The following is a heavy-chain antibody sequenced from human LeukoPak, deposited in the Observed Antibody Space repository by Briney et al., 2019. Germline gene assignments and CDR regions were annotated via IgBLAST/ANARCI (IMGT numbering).Heavy chain of an antibody. V-gene: IGHV4-59*01. D-gene: IGHD3-22*01. CDR3: ARGSSGYYYLDYYGMDV. Sequence: SETLSLTCTVSGFSISSYYWSWIRQPPGKGLEWIGYIYYSGSTNYNPSLKSRVTISVDTSKNQFSLKLSSVTAADTAVYYCARGSSGYYYLDYYGMDVWGQGTTVTVSS. J-gene: IGHJ6*02. CDR1: GFSISSYY. CDR2: IYYSGST.